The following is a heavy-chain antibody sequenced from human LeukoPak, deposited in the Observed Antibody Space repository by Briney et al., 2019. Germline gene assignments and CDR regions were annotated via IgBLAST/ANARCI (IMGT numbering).Heavy chain of an antibody. D-gene: IGHD2-15*01. CDR2: IYYSGST. Sequence: PSETLSLTCTVSGGSVSSGSYYWSWIRQPPGTGLEWIGYIYYSGSTNYNPSLKSRVTISVDTSKNQFSLKLSSVTAADTAVYYCARGGGYCSGGSCSASFDYWGQGTLVTVSS. CDR3: ARGGGYCSGGSCSASFDY. CDR1: GGSVSSGSYY. J-gene: IGHJ4*02. V-gene: IGHV4-61*01.